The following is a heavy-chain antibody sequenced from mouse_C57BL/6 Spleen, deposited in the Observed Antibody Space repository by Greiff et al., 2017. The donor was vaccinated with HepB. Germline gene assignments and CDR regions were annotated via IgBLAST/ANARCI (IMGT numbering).Heavy chain of an antibody. CDR1: GYTFTDYY. J-gene: IGHJ4*01. D-gene: IGHD2-4*01. CDR3: AVYYDPYYAMDY. Sequence: EVQLQQSGPVLVKPGASVKMSCKASGYTFTDYYMNWVKQSHGKSLEWIGVINPYNGGTSYNQKFKGKATLTVDKSSSTAYMELNSLTSEDSAVDYCAVYYDPYYAMDYWGQGTSVTVAS. V-gene: IGHV1-19*01. CDR2: INPYNGGT.